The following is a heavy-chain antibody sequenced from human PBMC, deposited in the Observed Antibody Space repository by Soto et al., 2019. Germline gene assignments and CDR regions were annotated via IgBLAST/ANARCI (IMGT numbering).Heavy chain of an antibody. CDR1: GGSISTYC. CDR3: ARQLHCRGGSCYSWCFDP. CDR2: MYSSENI. V-gene: IGHV4-59*08. Sequence: SETLSLTCTVSGGSISTYCWSWIRQAPGKGLEWIGCMYSSENINYNPSLKSRVTISVDTSKNQFSLNLSSVTAADTAVYYCARQLHCRGGSCYSWCFDPWGQGTLVTVSS. J-gene: IGHJ5*02. D-gene: IGHD2-15*01.